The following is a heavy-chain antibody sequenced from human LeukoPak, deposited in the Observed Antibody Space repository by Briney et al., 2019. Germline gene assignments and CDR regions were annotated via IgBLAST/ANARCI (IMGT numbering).Heavy chain of an antibody. Sequence: GGSLRLSCAASGFTFSNYAMSWVRQTPGKGLEWVSAISASSSTTYYADSVKGRFTISRDNSKNMLYLQMNSLRAEDTAVYYCAKDGPLVGPYYFDYWGQGTLVTVSS. CDR1: GFTFSNYA. CDR3: AKDGPLVGPYYFDY. J-gene: IGHJ4*02. V-gene: IGHV3-23*01. D-gene: IGHD1-26*01. CDR2: ISASSSTT.